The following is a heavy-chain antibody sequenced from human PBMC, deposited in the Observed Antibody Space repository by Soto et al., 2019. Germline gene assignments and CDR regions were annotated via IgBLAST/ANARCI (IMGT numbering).Heavy chain of an antibody. J-gene: IGHJ4*02. D-gene: IGHD5-12*01. V-gene: IGHV3-23*01. CDR2: LYGSGRGI. CDR1: GFTFSDYA. CDR3: AIDAVSRDGVWLAHV. Sequence: EVQLLESGGHFVHPGGSLRLSCAASGFTFSDYAMIWIRQVRGKGLQWVSGLYGSGRGIHYAESVKGRFTISRDNSAYAVYLQMNNLRVEDSVIYYCAIDAVSRDGVWLAHVWGQGTVVTVSS.